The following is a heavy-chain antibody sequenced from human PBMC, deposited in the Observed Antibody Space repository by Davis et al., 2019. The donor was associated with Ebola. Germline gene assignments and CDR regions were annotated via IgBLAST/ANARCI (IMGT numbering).Heavy chain of an antibody. Sequence: ASVKVSCKASGYTFTSYAMHWVRQAPGQGLEWMGWISGYNGNTNYAQKLQGRVTMTTDTSTSTAYMEVRSLRSDDTAVYYCARSRITIAPHNWFDPWGQGTLVTVSS. J-gene: IGHJ5*02. CDR2: ISGYNGNT. CDR1: GYTFTSYA. D-gene: IGHD3-9*01. CDR3: ARSRITIAPHNWFDP. V-gene: IGHV1-18*01.